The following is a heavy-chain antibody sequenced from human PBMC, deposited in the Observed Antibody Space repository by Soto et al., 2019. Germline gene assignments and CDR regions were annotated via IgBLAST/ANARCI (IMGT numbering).Heavy chain of an antibody. CDR3: AKARAQYYDFWSGYPVDY. CDR2: ISGSGGST. Sequence: EVQLLESGGGLVQPGGSLRLSCAASGFTFSSYAMSWVRQAPGKGLEWVSAISGSGGSTYYADSVKGRFTISRDTSKNTLYLQMNSLRAEDTAVYYCAKARAQYYDFWSGYPVDYWGQGTLVTVSS. J-gene: IGHJ4*02. V-gene: IGHV3-23*01. D-gene: IGHD3-3*01. CDR1: GFTFSSYA.